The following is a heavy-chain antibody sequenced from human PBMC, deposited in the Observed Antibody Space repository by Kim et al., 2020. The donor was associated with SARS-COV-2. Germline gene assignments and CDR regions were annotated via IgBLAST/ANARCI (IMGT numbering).Heavy chain of an antibody. J-gene: IGHJ3*02. CDR1: GGSISSSNW. V-gene: IGHV4-4*02. CDR2: IYHSGST. D-gene: IGHD2-2*01. Sequence: SETLSLTCAVSGGSISSSNWWSWVRQPPGKGLEWIGEIYHSGSTNYNPSLKSRVTISVDKSKNQFSLKLSSVTAADTAVYYCASVVDGTSLHAFDIWGQGTMVTVSS. CDR3: ASVVDGTSLHAFDI.